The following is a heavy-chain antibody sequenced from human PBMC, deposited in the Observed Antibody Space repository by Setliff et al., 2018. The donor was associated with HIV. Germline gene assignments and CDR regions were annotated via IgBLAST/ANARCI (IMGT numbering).Heavy chain of an antibody. CDR3: ARDETWGSLYYGLDV. V-gene: IGHV1-8*01. Sequence: ASVKVSCKASGYSFTSYDINWVRQATGQGLEWMGWMNPNSGDTDYAQKFQGRVTTTRNTSIGAAYMELSSLRSEDTAVYYCARDETWGSLYYGLDVWGQGTTVTVSS. CDR2: MNPNSGDT. J-gene: IGHJ6*02. D-gene: IGHD7-27*01. CDR1: GYSFTSYD.